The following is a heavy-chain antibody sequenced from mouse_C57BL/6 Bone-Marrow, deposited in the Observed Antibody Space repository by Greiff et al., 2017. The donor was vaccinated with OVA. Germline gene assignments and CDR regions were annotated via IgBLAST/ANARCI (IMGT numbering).Heavy chain of an antibody. CDR3: ARRGFAY. CDR2: IYPGNGDP. V-gene: IGHV1-12*01. J-gene: IGHJ3*01. Sequence: QVQLQQSGAELVRPGASVKLSCKASGFTFNSTNMHWVKQTPKQGLDWIGAIYPGNGDPSYNRKFKGKATLTADTSSSTAYMQLSSLTSEDSAVYFCARRGFAYWGQGTLVTVSA. CDR1: GFTFNSTN.